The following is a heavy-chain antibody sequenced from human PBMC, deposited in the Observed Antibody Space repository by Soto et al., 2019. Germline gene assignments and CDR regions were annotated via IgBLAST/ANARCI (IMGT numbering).Heavy chain of an antibody. CDR1: GDSVSSNSAA. CDR2: TYYRSKWYN. V-gene: IGHV6-1*01. D-gene: IGHD3-16*02. CDR3: AREAGYDYVWGSYPPGYFDY. J-gene: IGHJ4*02. Sequence: KQSQTLSLTCAISGDSVSSNSAAWNWIRQSPSRGLEWLGRTYYRSKWYNDYAVSVKSRITINPDTSKNQFSLQLNSVTPEDTAVYYCAREAGYDYVWGSYPPGYFDYWGQGTLVTVSS.